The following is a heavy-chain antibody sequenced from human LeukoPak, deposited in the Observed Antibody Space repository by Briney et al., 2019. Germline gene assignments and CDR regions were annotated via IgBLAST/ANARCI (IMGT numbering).Heavy chain of an antibody. D-gene: IGHD3-3*01. J-gene: IGHJ3*02. CDR3: ARGTTFGVVNDAFDI. CDR2: IYYSGST. CDR1: GGSISRYY. Sequence: PSQTLSLTCTVSGGSISRYYCSWIRQPPGKGLEWIGYIYYSGSTNYNPPLKSGVTISVDTSKNQFSRKLSSVNAADTAVYYCARGTTFGVVNDAFDIWGQGTMVTVSS. V-gene: IGHV4-59*01.